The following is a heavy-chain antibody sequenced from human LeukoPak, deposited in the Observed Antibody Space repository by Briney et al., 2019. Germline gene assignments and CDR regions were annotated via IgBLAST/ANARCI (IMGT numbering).Heavy chain of an antibody. CDR3: AREGDWGSKATPGY. J-gene: IGHJ4*02. CDR2: IYYSGST. CDR1: GGSISSSSYY. Sequence: SETLSLTCTVSGGSISSSSYYWGWIRQPPGKGLEWIGSIYYSGSTYYNPSLKSRVTISVDTSKNQFSLKLSSVTAADTAVYYCAREGDWGSKATPGYWGQGTLVTVSS. V-gene: IGHV4-39*07. D-gene: IGHD7-27*01.